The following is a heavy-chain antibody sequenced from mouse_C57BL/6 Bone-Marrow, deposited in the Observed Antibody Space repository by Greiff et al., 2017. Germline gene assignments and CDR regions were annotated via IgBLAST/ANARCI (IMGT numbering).Heavy chain of an antibody. CDR1: GFNIKNDY. CDR2: IDPGNGDT. D-gene: IGHD1-1*02. V-gene: IGHV14-4*01. CDR3: NTPHYFWFAY. J-gene: IGHJ3*01. Sequence: VQLQQSGAELVRPGASVKLSCTASGFNIKNDYMPWVKQRPEQGLEWVGWIDPGNGDTEYAAKFQGKATITADTSSNTAYLQLSSLTSEDTAVYYCNTPHYFWFAYGGQGTLVTVSA.